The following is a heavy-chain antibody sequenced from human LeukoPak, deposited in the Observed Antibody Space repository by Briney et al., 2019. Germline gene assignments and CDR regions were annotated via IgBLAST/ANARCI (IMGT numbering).Heavy chain of an antibody. J-gene: IGHJ5*02. D-gene: IGHD5-24*01. CDR1: GFTFSSNS. CDR2: ISSSSSTI. Sequence: PGGSLRLSCAASGFTFSSNSMNWVRQAPGKGLEWVSYISSSSSTIYYADSVKGRFTISRDNAKNSLYLQMNSLRAEDTAVYYCAKAEKKINWFDPWGQGTLVTVSS. V-gene: IGHV3-48*01. CDR3: AKAEKKINWFDP.